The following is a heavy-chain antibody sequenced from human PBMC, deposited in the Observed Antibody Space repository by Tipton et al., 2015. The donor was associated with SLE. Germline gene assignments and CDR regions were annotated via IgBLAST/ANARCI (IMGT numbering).Heavy chain of an antibody. J-gene: IGHJ5*02. V-gene: IGHV4-59*08. CDR3: ARTDGGNSRSWFDP. CDR1: GGSISSYY. CDR2: IYYSGST. Sequence: LRLSCTVSGGSISSYYLSWIRQPPGKGLEWIGYIYYSGSTNYNPSLKSRVTISVDTSKNQFSLKLSSVTAADTAVYYCARTDGGNSRSWFDPWGQGTLVTVSS. D-gene: IGHD4-23*01.